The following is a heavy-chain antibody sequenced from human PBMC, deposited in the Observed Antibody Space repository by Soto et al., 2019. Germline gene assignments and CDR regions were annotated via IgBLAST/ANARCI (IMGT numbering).Heavy chain of an antibody. J-gene: IGHJ4*02. Sequence: EVQLLESGGGLVQPGGSLRLPCAASGFTFSRYAMTWVRQAPGKGLEWVSSISGSGTSTYYADSVKGRFTISRDNSNNTLYLQMNSLGAEDTAVYYCAKARYGYSYVSFDYWGQGTLVTVSS. V-gene: IGHV3-23*01. D-gene: IGHD5-18*01. CDR1: GFTFSRYA. CDR3: AKARYGYSYVSFDY. CDR2: ISGSGTST.